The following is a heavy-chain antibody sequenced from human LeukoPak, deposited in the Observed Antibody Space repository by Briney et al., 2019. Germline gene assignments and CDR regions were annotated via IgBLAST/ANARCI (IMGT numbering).Heavy chain of an antibody. V-gene: IGHV3-11*01. J-gene: IGHJ4*02. CDR2: IDMSATTI. D-gene: IGHD6-13*01. CDR3: AKDILAAGFFFDY. CDR1: GFTFSDYY. Sequence: GGSLRLSCAASGFTFSDYYMGWIRQAPGKGLEWVSYIDMSATTIYYADSVKGRFTISRDNAKNSLFLQMNSLRAEDTAVYYRAKDILAAGFFFDYWGQGALVTVSS.